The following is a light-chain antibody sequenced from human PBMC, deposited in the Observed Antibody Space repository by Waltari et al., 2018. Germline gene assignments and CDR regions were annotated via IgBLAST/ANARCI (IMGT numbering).Light chain of an antibody. J-gene: IGLJ1*01. V-gene: IGLV2-23*02. Sequence: QSGLTQPASVSGSPGQSITVSCTGTSRDVGNYNLVSWYQQYPGKAPKLMVYEVTKRTSGVSDRFSGSKSGNKASLTISGLQSEDEADYYCCSYAGLGIYVFGTGNKVTVL. CDR2: EVT. CDR1: SRDVGNYNL. CDR3: CSYAGLGIYV.